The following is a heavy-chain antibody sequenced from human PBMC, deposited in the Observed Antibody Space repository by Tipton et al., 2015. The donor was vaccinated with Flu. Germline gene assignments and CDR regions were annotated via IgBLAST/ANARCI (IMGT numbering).Heavy chain of an antibody. CDR3: ARARVREWFGMDV. V-gene: IGHV3-48*02. J-gene: IGHJ6*02. D-gene: IGHD3-3*01. CDR2: ISGSGALI. Sequence: VQLVQSGGGLVQPGGSLRLSCAASGFTFSSYSLNWVRQAPGKGLEWVSYISGSGALIYYADSVKGRFTISRDKAKNSLYLQMNSLRDEDTAVYYCARARVREWFGMDVWGQGTTVTVSS. CDR1: GFTFSSYS.